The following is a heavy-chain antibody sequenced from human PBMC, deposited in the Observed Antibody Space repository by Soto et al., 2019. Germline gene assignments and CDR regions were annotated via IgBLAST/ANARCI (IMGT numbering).Heavy chain of an antibody. CDR2: IWYDGSNK. Sequence: QAQLVESGGGVVQPGRSLRLSCAASGFTFSSYGMHWVRQAPGKGLEWVAVIWYDGSNKYYADSVKGRFTISRDNSKNTLYLQMNSLRAEDTAVYYCARDFPRTDLGYCSGGSCYAGNWFDPWGQGTLVTVSS. CDR3: ARDFPRTDLGYCSGGSCYAGNWFDP. CDR1: GFTFSSYG. D-gene: IGHD2-15*01. V-gene: IGHV3-33*01. J-gene: IGHJ5*02.